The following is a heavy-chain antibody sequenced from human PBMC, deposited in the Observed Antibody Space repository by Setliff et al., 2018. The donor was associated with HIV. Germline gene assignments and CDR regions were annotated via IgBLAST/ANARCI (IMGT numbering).Heavy chain of an antibody. J-gene: IGHJ4*02. CDR3: ARGPLYGYDRGYFDY. Sequence: ASVKVSCKASGGTFSSYAISWVRQAPGQGLEWMGGIIPILGIANYAQKFQDRVTITADESTSTAYMEMSSLRSEDTALYYCARGPLYGYDRGYFDYWGQGTLVTVSS. CDR2: IIPILGIA. D-gene: IGHD5-12*01. V-gene: IGHV1-69*10. CDR1: GGTFSSYA.